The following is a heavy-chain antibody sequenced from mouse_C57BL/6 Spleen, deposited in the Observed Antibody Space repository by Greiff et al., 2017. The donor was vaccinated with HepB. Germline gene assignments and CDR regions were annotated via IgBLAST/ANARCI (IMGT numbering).Heavy chain of an antibody. J-gene: IGHJ2*01. CDR1: GYAFSSYW. V-gene: IGHV1-55*01. Sequence: VQLLQSGPELVKPGASVKISCKASGYAFSSYWITWVKQRPGQGLEWIGDIYPGSGSTNYNEKFKSKATLTVDTSSSTAYMQLSSLTSEDSAVYYCARGGYYVGYWGQGTTLTVSS. CDR3: ARGGYYVGY. CDR2: IYPGSGST.